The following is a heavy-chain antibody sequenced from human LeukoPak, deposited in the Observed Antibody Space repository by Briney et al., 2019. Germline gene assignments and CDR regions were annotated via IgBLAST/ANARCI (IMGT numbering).Heavy chain of an antibody. Sequence: SETLSLTCTVSGGSISNSSYYWGWIRQPPGKGLEWIGSIYYSGSTYYNPSLKSRVTISVDTSKNQFSLKLSSVTAADTAVYYCAREELLYDYWGQGTLVTVSS. V-gene: IGHV4-39*07. D-gene: IGHD1-26*01. CDR2: IYYSGST. CDR1: GGSISNSSYY. J-gene: IGHJ4*02. CDR3: AREELLYDY.